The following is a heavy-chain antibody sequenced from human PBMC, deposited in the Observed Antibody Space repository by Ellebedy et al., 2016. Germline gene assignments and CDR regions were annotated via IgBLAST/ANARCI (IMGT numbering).Heavy chain of an antibody. CDR3: ARAVEGYSYSPYYFDY. CDR2: MSYSGNT. J-gene: IGHJ4*02. V-gene: IGHV4-59*01. D-gene: IGHD5-18*01. CDR1: GESFSDYY. Sequence: SETLSLTCAVYGESFSDYYWSWIRQPPGKGLEWIAYMSYSGNTNYNPSLKSRVTISVDTSENRLSLRLTSVTAADTAVYYCARAVEGYSYSPYYFDYWGQGTLVTVSS.